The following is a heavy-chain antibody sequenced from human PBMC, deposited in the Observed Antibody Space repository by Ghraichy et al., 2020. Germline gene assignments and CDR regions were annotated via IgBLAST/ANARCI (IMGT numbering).Heavy chain of an antibody. CDR2: IYYSGST. D-gene: IGHD3-22*01. CDR3: ARVGYYDSSGYRFDP. J-gene: IGHJ5*02. Sequence: SETLSLTCTVSGGSISSYYWSWIRQPPGKGLEWIGYIYYSGSTNYNPSLKSRVTISVDTSKNQFSLKLSSVIAADTAVYYCARVGYYDSSGYRFDPWGQGTLVTVSS. V-gene: IGHV4-59*01. CDR1: GGSISSYY.